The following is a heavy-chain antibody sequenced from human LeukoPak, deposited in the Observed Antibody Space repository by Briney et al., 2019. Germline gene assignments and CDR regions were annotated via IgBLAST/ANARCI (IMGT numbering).Heavy chain of an antibody. CDR1: GFTFSSYA. CDR3: ARTGRYCSGGSCYISASYDY. Sequence: GGSLRLSCAASGFTFSSYAMHWVRQAPGKGLEYVSAISSNGGSTYYANSVKGRFTISRDNSKNTLYLQMGSLRAEDMAVYYCARTGRYCSGGSCYISASYDYWGQGTLVTVSS. J-gene: IGHJ4*02. V-gene: IGHV3-64*01. CDR2: ISSNGGST. D-gene: IGHD2-15*01.